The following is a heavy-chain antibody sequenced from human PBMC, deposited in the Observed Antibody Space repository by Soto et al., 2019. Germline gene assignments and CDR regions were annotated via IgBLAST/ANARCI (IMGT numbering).Heavy chain of an antibody. CDR3: VRGMDPLF. CDR2: ISISSSDR. CDR1: GFTLRTYT. J-gene: IGHJ4*01. Sequence: GGSLRLSCAASGFTLRTYTMNWVRQAPGKGLEWVSSISISSSDRYYADSVRGRFTISRDNAKNALYLQMNSLRADDTAVYFCVRGMDPLFGGQGTLVTVSS. V-gene: IGHV3-21*06.